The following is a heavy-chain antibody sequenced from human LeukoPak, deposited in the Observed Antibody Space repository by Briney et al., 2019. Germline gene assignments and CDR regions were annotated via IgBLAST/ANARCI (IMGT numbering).Heavy chain of an antibody. J-gene: IGHJ6*03. D-gene: IGHD2-15*01. Sequence: PSETLSLTCTVSGGSISSYYWSWIRQPPGKGLELIGYIYYSGSTNYNPSLKSRVTISVDTSKNQFSLKLSSVTAADTAVFYCARLGYCSGGSCYAHAPYYYYYYMDVWGKGTTVTVSS. V-gene: IGHV4-59*01. CDR1: GGSISSYY. CDR2: IYYSGST. CDR3: ARLGYCSGGSCYAHAPYYYYYYMDV.